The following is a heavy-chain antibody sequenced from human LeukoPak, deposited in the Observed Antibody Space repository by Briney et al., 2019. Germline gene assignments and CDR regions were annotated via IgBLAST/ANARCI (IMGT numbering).Heavy chain of an antibody. CDR2: IIPIFGTA. J-gene: IGHJ5*02. V-gene: IGHV1-69*13. Sequence: SVKVSSQASGGTFSSYAISWVRQAPGQGLEWMGGIIPIFGTANYAQKFQGRVTITADESTSTAYMELSSLRSEDTAVYYCASSGFGELSWFDPWGQGTLVTVSS. CDR3: ASSGFGELSWFDP. D-gene: IGHD3-10*01. CDR1: GGTFSSYA.